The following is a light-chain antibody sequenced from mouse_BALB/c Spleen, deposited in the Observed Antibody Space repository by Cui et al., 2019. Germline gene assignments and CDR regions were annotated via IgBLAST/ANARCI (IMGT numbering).Light chain of an antibody. J-gene: IGKJ5*01. V-gene: IGKV4-68*01. Sequence: QIVLTLSPAIMSESPGEKVTITCSASSSVSYMYWYQQKPRSSPKPWIYLTSNLASGVPARFSGSGSGTSYSLTISSMEAEDAATYYCQQWSSNPLTFGAGTKLELK. CDR2: LTS. CDR3: QQWSSNPLT. CDR1: SSVSY.